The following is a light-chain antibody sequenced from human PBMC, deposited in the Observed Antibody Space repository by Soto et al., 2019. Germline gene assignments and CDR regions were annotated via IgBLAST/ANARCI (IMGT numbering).Light chain of an antibody. J-gene: IGKJ4*01. CDR2: WAS. CDR3: QQFFSVPLT. Sequence: DIVMTQSPDSLSVSLGERATINCTSSQSILYRSNSKYYLAWYQQKAGHPPKLLIYWASTRGSGVPDRFSGSGSGTDFTLTISSLQAEDVAIYFCQQFFSVPLTFGGGTEVEIK. CDR1: QSILYRSNSKYY. V-gene: IGKV4-1*01.